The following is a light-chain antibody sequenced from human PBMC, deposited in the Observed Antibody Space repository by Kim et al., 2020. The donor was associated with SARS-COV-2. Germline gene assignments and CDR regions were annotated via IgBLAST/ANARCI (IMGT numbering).Light chain of an antibody. CDR3: LQHLTNPIT. Sequence: DIQMTQSPSSLSASVGDRVTITCRASQDIGNDLGWYQQSPGRAPKRLIYGASNLQSGVPSRFSGSGSETEFTLTINSLQPEDFATYVCLQHLTNPITSDQGTRLEIK. V-gene: IGKV1-17*01. CDR1: QDIGND. CDR2: GAS. J-gene: IGKJ5*01.